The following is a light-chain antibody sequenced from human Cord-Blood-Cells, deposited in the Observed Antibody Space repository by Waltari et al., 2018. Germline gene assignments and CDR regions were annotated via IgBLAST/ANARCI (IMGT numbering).Light chain of an antibody. CDR3: QQSYSTPLT. V-gene: IGKV1-39*01. CDR1: QSISSY. J-gene: IGKJ4*01. CDR2: AAS. Sequence: DIQMTQSPSSLSASVGDRVTITCRASQSISSYLNWYQQKPGKAPKLLIYAASSLQSGVPARFSGSGSETDFTHTISSLQPEDFATYYCQQSYSTPLTFGGGTKVEIK.